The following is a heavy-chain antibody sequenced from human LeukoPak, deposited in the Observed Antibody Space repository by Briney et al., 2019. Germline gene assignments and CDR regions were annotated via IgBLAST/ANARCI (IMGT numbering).Heavy chain of an antibody. CDR2: IRINSYGGTT. J-gene: IGHJ4*02. V-gene: IGHV3-49*04. CDR1: GFTFGDYG. D-gene: IGHD2-8*02. CDR3: TRILLDHLVFGH. Sequence: GGPLRLSCTACGFTFGDYGMSWVRQAPGKGLEGVGFIRINSYGGTTEYAASVKGRFTISRDDSKSIAYLQMNSLKSEDTAVYYCTRILLDHLVFGHWGQGTLVTVSS.